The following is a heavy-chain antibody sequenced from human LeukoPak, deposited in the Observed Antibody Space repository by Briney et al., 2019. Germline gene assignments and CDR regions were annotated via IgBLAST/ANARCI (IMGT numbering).Heavy chain of an antibody. CDR3: ASAGYQLPRSYNWFDP. D-gene: IGHD2-2*01. V-gene: IGHV4-34*01. J-gene: IGHJ5*02. Sequence: SGTLSLTCAVYGGSFSGYYWSWIRQPPGKGLEWIGEINHSGSTNYNPSLKSRVTISVDTSKNQFSLKLSSVTAADTAVYYCASAGYQLPRSYNWFDPWGQGTLVTVSS. CDR2: INHSGST. CDR1: GGSFSGYY.